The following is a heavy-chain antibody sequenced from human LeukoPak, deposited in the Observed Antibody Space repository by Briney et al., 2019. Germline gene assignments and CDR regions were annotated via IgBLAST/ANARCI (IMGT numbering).Heavy chain of an antibody. J-gene: IGHJ3*02. D-gene: IGHD3-3*01. CDR2: INHSGST. Sequence: SETLSLTCAVYGGSFSGYYWSWIRQPPGKGLEWIGEINHSGSTNYNPSLKSRVTISVDTSKNQFSLKLSSVTAADTAVYYCARGHRRFLEWSPRGAFDIWGQGTMVTVSS. CDR3: ARGHRRFLEWSPRGAFDI. V-gene: IGHV4-34*01. CDR1: GGSFSGYY.